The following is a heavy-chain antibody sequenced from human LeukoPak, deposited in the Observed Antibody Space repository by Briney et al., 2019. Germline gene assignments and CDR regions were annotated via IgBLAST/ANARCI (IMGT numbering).Heavy chain of an antibody. Sequence: SETLSLTCTVSGGSISSYYWSWIRQPPGKGLEWIGYIYYSGSTNYNPSLKSRVTISVVTSKNQFSLKLSSVTAADTAVYYCARLQAYYYYGMDVWGQGTTVTVSS. CDR3: ARLQAYYYYGMDV. D-gene: IGHD4-11*01. V-gene: IGHV4-59*12. J-gene: IGHJ6*02. CDR2: IYYSGST. CDR1: GGSISSYY.